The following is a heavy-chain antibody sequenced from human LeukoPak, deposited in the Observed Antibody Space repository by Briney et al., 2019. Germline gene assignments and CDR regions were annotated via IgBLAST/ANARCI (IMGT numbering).Heavy chain of an antibody. Sequence: SVKVSCKASGGTFSSYAISWVRQAPGQGLEWMGRIIPIFGTANYAQEFQGRVTITTDESTSTAYMELSSLRSEDTAVYYCARDLHSSSWSENWFDPWGQGTLVTVSS. D-gene: IGHD6-13*01. V-gene: IGHV1-69*05. CDR1: GGTFSSYA. J-gene: IGHJ5*02. CDR3: ARDLHSSSWSENWFDP. CDR2: IIPIFGTA.